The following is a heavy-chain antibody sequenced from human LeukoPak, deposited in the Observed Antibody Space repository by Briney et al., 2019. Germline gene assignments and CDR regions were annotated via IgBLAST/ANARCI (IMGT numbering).Heavy chain of an antibody. CDR3: ARVPRRGERFDP. CDR1: GYTFTSYD. D-gene: IGHD3-10*01. J-gene: IGHJ5*02. CDR2: MNPISGDT. V-gene: IGHV1-8*01. Sequence: ASVKISCKASGYTFTSYDVNWVRQATGQGLEWMGWMNPISGDTGYALKFQGRVTMSRNTSISTAYMELGSLRSEDTAVYYCARVPRRGERFDPWGQGTLVTVSS.